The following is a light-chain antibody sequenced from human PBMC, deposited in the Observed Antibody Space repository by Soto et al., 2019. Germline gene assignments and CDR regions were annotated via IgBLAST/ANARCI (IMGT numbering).Light chain of an antibody. CDR1: QSLSRNF. CDR2: GAS. Sequence: EIVLTQSPGTLSLSPGERATLSCRASQSLSRNFLAWYQQKPGQAPRLLISGASSRATGIPDRFSGSGSGTDFTLSISRLEPEDFAVYYCQQYGNLPQTFGQGTKVEVK. V-gene: IGKV3-20*01. J-gene: IGKJ1*01. CDR3: QQYGNLPQT.